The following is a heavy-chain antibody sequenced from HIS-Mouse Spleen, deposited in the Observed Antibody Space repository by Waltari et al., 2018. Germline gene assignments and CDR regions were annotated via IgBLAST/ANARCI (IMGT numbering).Heavy chain of an antibody. CDR3: ARAYSSSWYWFDP. D-gene: IGHD6-13*01. V-gene: IGHV3-21*01. Sequence: EVQLVESGGGLVKPGGSLRLSCAASGFTFSSYSMNWVRQAPGKGLEWVSSISSSSSYIYYADSVKGRFTISRDNAKNSLYLQMNSLRAEDTAVYYCARAYSSSWYWFDPWGQGTLVTVSS. CDR2: ISSSSSYI. J-gene: IGHJ5*02. CDR1: GFTFSSYS.